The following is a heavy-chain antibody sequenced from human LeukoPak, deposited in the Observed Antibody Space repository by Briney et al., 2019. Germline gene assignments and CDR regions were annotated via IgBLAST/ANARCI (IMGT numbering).Heavy chain of an antibody. J-gene: IGHJ4*02. CDR3: ATGMWGYCGATSCPLDF. D-gene: IGHD2-2*01. CDR2: IRSSSSTI. CDR1: GFTFSSYS. V-gene: IGHV3-48*01. Sequence: GGSLRLSCAASGFTFSSYSMTWVRQPPGKGLEWISYIRSSSSTIYYADSVKGRFAISRDNAKNSLYLQMDSLRAEDTAVYYCATGMWGYCGATSCPLDFWGEGTLVTVSS.